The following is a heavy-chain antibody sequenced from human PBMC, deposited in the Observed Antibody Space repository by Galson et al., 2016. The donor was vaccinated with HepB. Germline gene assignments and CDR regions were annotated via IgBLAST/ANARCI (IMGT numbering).Heavy chain of an antibody. CDR2: IFSNDEK. V-gene: IGHV2-26*01. D-gene: IGHD3-3*01. CDR1: GFSLSKARMG. CDR3: ARIPYYDFWSGYYDRLDY. Sequence: PALVKPTQTLTLTCTVSGFSLSKARMGVSWIRQPPGKALEWLAHIFSNDEKSYSTSLKSRVTISKDTSRSQVVLTLTNMDPVDTATYFCARIPYYDFWSGYYDRLDYWGQGTLVTVSS. J-gene: IGHJ4*02.